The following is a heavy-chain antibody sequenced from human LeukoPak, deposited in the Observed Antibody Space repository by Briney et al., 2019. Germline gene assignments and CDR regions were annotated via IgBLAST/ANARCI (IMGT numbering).Heavy chain of an antibody. J-gene: IGHJ4*02. CDR2: IIPILGIP. CDR1: GGTFSSYA. V-gene: IGHV1-69*04. CDR3: ARWAAYCSSRSCPYYLDF. Sequence: SVKVSCKASGGTFSSYAISWVRQAPGQGLEWMGRIIPILGIPNYAQKFQGRVTITADKSTSTAYMELSSLRSEDTAVYYCARWAAYCSSRSCPYYLDFWGQGTLVTVSS. D-gene: IGHD2-2*01.